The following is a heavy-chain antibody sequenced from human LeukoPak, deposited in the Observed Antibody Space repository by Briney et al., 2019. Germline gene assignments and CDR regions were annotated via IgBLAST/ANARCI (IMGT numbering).Heavy chain of an antibody. Sequence: KSSETLSLTCTVSGYSISSGYYWGWIRQSPGKGLEWIGSIYHSGSTYYNPSLKSRVTISVDTSKNQFSLKLSSVTAADTAVYYCARALGNSGSYYWGQGTLVTVSS. D-gene: IGHD1-26*01. CDR2: IYHSGST. J-gene: IGHJ4*02. CDR3: ARALGNSGSYY. V-gene: IGHV4-38-2*02. CDR1: GYSISSGYY.